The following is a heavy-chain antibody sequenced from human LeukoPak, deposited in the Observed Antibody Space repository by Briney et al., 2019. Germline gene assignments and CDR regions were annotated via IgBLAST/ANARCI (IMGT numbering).Heavy chain of an antibody. CDR2: ISGSGGST. J-gene: IGHJ6*03. V-gene: IGHV3-23*01. Sequence: PGGSLRLSCAASGFTFSSYAMSWVRQAPGKGLEWISGISGSGGSTYYADSVKGRFTISRDNSKNTLYLQMNSLRVEDTAVYYCAKTAYNWNDAGDYYMDVWGKGTTVTVSS. CDR1: GFTFSSYA. D-gene: IGHD1-1*01. CDR3: AKTAYNWNDAGDYYMDV.